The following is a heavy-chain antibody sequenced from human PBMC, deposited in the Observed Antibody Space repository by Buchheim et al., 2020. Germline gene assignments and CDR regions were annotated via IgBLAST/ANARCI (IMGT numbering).Heavy chain of an antibody. CDR1: GFTFSNAW. CDR2: IKSKTDGVTT. V-gene: IGHV3-15*07. D-gene: IGHD3-22*01. Sequence: EVQLVESGGGLVKPGGSLRLSCAASGFTFSNAWMNWVRQATGKGLEWVGRIKSKTDGVTTDYAETVKGRFTISRDESKITVYLQMNSLKTEDTAVYYCTAETSGYDSSGYFSAFGYWGQGTL. J-gene: IGHJ4*02. CDR3: TAETSGYDSSGYFSAFGY.